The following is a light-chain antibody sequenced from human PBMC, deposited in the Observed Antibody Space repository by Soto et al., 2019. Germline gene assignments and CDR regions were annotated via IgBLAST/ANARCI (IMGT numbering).Light chain of an antibody. CDR1: QSVSSSY. J-gene: IGKJ1*01. Sequence: EIVLTQSPGTLSLSPGERATVSCRASQSVSSSYLAWYQQKGGQAPRLLIYGASRRATGIPDRFSGSGSGTEFTLTISSLQSEDFAVYYCQQANDWPPTFGQGTRV. CDR3: QQANDWPPT. V-gene: IGKV3-20*01. CDR2: GAS.